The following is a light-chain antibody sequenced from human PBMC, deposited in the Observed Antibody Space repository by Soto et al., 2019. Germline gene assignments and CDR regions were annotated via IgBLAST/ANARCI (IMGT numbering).Light chain of an antibody. CDR3: SSYTSSSTLV. CDR1: SSDVGGYNY. J-gene: IGLJ2*01. V-gene: IGLV2-14*01. CDR2: DVS. Sequence: QSALTQPASVSGSPGQSITISCTGTSSDVGGYNYVSWYQQHPGKAPKLMIYDVSNRPSGVSNRFSGSKSGNTASLTISGLQAEDEAEYYCSSYTSSSTLVFGGVTNLTVL.